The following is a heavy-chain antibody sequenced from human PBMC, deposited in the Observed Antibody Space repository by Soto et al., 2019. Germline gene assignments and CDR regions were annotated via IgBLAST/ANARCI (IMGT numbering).Heavy chain of an antibody. V-gene: IGHV3-53*01. J-gene: IGHJ6*02. Sequence: PGGSLRLSCAASGFTVRSHYMNWVRQAPGKGLEWVSVIYSGGSTYYADSVEGRFTIPRDISQNTVYLQMNSLRAEDTAIYFCARDRGDCSSVNCFASYYFGMDVWGQGTTVTV. CDR3: ARDRGDCSSVNCFASYYFGMDV. D-gene: IGHD2-2*01. CDR1: GFTVRSHY. CDR2: IYSGGST.